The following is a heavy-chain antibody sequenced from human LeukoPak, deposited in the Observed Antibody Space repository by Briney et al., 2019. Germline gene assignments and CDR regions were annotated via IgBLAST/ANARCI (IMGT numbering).Heavy chain of an antibody. CDR3: ARCLGFGMVRGVIVDNWFDP. CDR2: IIPILGIA. D-gene: IGHD3-10*01. J-gene: IGHJ5*02. CDR1: GGTFSSYT. Sequence: SVKVSCKASGGTFSSYTISWVRQAPGQGLEWMGGIIPILGIANYAQEFQGRVTITADKSTSTAYMELSSLRYEDTAVYYCARCLGFGMVRGVIVDNWFDPWGQGTLVTVSS. V-gene: IGHV1-69*02.